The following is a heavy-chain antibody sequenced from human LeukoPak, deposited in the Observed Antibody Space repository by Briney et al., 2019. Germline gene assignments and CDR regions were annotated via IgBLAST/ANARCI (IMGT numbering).Heavy chain of an antibody. V-gene: IGHV3-30*18. J-gene: IGHJ4*02. Sequence: GGSLRLSCAASGFTFSSYGMYWVRQAPGKGLEWVEVISYDGSKKYYADSVKGRFTISRDNSKNTLSLQMNSLRAEDTAVYYCAKEYCNGRCYEDYFDYWGQGTLVTVSS. CDR1: GFTFSSYG. CDR3: AKEYCNGRCYEDYFDY. D-gene: IGHD2/OR15-2a*01. CDR2: ISYDGSKK.